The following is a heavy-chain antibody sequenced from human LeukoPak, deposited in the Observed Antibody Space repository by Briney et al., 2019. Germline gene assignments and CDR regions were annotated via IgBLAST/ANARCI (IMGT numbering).Heavy chain of an antibody. D-gene: IGHD5-24*01. CDR2: ISWNSGSI. Sequence: GRSLGLSCAASGFTFDDYAMHWVRQAPGKGLEWVSGISWNSGSIGYADSVKGRFTISRDNAKNSLYLQMYSLRAEDTALYYCAKDRGMANPAYYFDYWGQGTLVTVSS. CDR1: GFTFDDYA. CDR3: AKDRGMANPAYYFDY. V-gene: IGHV3-9*01. J-gene: IGHJ4*02.